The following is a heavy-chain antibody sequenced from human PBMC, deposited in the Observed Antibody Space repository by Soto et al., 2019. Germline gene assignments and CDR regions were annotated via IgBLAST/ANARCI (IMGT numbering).Heavy chain of an antibody. J-gene: IGHJ6*02. D-gene: IGHD4-4*01. Sequence: ASVKVSCKASGGTFSSYAISWVRQAPGQGLEWMGGIIPIFGTANYAQKFQGRVTITADESTSTAYMELSSLRSEDMAVYYCARDTTVYYYGMDGWGQGTTVTVSS. CDR1: GGTFSSYA. V-gene: IGHV1-69*13. CDR2: IIPIFGTA. CDR3: ARDTTVYYYGMDG.